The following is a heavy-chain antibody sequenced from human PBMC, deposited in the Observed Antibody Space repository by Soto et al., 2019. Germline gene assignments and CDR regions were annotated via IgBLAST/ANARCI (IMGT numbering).Heavy chain of an antibody. V-gene: IGHV3-33*01. CDR1: GFVYNTYA. CDR3: ARTDCSSSDCPRDLVGAVTMDY. D-gene: IGHD2-2*01. CDR2: IWNDGSKK. Sequence: VQLVESGGGVVQPGMSLRLSCAASGFVYNTYAMHWVRLSPGKGLEWVALIWNDGSKKYYVDSVKGRFTISRDNYKSTLYLQMDHLRVEDTGVYHCARTDCSSSDCPRDLVGAVTMDYWGQGTPVTVSS. J-gene: IGHJ4*02.